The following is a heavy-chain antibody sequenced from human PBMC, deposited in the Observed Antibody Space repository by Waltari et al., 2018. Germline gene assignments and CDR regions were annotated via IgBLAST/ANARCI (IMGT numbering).Heavy chain of an antibody. Sequence: QVQLQQSGPGLVKPSQTLSLTCSIAGDSVSTNTASWNWIRQSPSRGLEWLGRTYYRSKWYSDYSLAVQGRVTINPVTSTNQFSLQLNSVTPEDTAVYYCARDLGWAREFFDFWGQGTLVTVSS. J-gene: IGHJ4*02. CDR2: TYYRSKWYS. CDR3: ARDLGWAREFFDF. D-gene: IGHD3-10*01. V-gene: IGHV6-1*01. CDR1: GDSVSTNTAS.